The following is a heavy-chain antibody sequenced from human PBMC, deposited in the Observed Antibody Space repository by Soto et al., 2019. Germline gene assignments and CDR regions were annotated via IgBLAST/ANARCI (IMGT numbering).Heavy chain of an antibody. Sequence: SETLSLTCAVYGGSFSGYYWSWIRQPPGKGLEWIGEINHSGSTNYNPSLKSRVTISVDTSKNQFSLKLSSVIAADTAVYYCARALLYSSSGNWFDPWGQGTLVTVSS. CDR1: GGSFSGYY. CDR3: ARALLYSSSGNWFDP. V-gene: IGHV4-34*01. D-gene: IGHD6-6*01. CDR2: INHSGST. J-gene: IGHJ5*02.